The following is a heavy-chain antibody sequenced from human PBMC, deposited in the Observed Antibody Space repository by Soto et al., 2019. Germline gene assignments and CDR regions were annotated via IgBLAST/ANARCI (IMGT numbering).Heavy chain of an antibody. V-gene: IGHV3-30-3*01. Sequence: QVQLVESGGGVVQPGRSLRLSCAASGFTFSSYAMHWVRQAPGKGLEWVAVISYDGSNKYYADSVKGRFTISRDNSKNTLYLQMNSLRDEDTAVYYCASGAFSSSWYYFDYWGQGTLVNVSS. CDR1: GFTFSSYA. CDR2: ISYDGSNK. D-gene: IGHD6-13*01. CDR3: ASGAFSSSWYYFDY. J-gene: IGHJ4*02.